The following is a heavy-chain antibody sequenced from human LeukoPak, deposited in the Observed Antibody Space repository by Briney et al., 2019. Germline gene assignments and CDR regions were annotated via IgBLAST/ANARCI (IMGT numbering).Heavy chain of an antibody. CDR3: AIGRYCSGGTCHWCPDF. V-gene: IGHV5-51*01. D-gene: IGHD2-15*01. CDR1: GYSFITYR. CDR2: IYPGDSDT. J-gene: IGHJ4*02. Sequence: GESLKISCKGSGYSFITYRIGWVRQMPGKGLEWMGIIYPGDSDTRYSPSFQGQVTISVDKSISTAYLRWSSLKASDSGIYYCAIGRYCSGGTCHWCPDFWGQGTLVTVSS.